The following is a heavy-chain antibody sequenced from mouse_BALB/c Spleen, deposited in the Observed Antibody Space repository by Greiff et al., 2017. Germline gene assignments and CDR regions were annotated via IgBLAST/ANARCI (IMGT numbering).Heavy chain of an antibody. Sequence: EVKLQESGGGLVQPGGSRKLSCAASGFTFSSFGMHWVRQAPEKGLEWVAYISSGSSTIYYADTVKGRFTISRDNPKNTLFLQMTSLRSEDTAMYYFARDDVEGYAMDYWGQGTSVTVSS. CDR1: GFTFSSFG. CDR3: ARDDVEGYAMDY. D-gene: IGHD2-12*01. J-gene: IGHJ4*01. CDR2: ISSGSSTI. V-gene: IGHV5-17*02.